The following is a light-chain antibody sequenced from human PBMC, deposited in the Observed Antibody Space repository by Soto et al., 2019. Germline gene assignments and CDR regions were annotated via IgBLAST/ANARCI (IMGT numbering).Light chain of an antibody. CDR1: QSINSV. CDR3: QHYYSWPWT. V-gene: IGKV3-15*01. Sequence: EIVMTQSSATLSVSPGERVILSCRASQSINSVLAWYQQKPGQAPRFLIYDASTRATGIPARFSGSGSGTQFTLTISGLQSEDSALYYCQHYYSWPWTFGQGTKVEIK. CDR2: DAS. J-gene: IGKJ1*01.